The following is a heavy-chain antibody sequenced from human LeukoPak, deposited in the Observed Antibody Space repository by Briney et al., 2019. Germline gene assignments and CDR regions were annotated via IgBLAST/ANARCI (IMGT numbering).Heavy chain of an antibody. D-gene: IGHD2-2*02. V-gene: IGHV1-2*02. CDR3: ARVEGVVPAAIGDY. Sequence: ASVKVSCKASGYTFTGYYMHWVRQAPGQGLEWMGWINPNSGGTNYAQKFQGRVTMTRDTSISTAYMELSRLRSDDTAVYYCARVEGVVPAAIGDYWGQGTLVTVSS. CDR1: GYTFTGYY. CDR2: INPNSGGT. J-gene: IGHJ4*02.